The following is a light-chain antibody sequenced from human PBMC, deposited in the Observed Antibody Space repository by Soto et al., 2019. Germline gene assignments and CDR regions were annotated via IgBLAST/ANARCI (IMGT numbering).Light chain of an antibody. CDR3: QQLNSYPLT. CDR1: QGISSY. J-gene: IGKJ4*01. CDR2: AAS. V-gene: IGKV1-9*01. Sequence: DIQLTQSPSFVSASVGDRVTITCRASQGISSYLAWYQQKPGKAPKLLIYAASTLQSGVPSIFSGSGSGTEFTLTISSLQPEDFATSYCQQLNSYPLTFGGGTKVEFK.